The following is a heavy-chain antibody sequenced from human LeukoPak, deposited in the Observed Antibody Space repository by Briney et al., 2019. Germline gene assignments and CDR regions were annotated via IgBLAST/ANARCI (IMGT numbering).Heavy chain of an antibody. D-gene: IGHD5-24*01. J-gene: IGHJ3*02. CDR1: GFTFSSYA. V-gene: IGHV4-59*01. CDR3: VRGTKRWLQIKAYDAFDI. CDR2: IYYSGST. Sequence: GSLRLSCAASGFTFSSYAMSWIRQPPGKGLEWIGYIYYSGSTNYNPSLKSRVTISVDTSKNQFSLKLSSVTAADTAVYYCVRGTKRWLQIKAYDAFDIWGQGTMVTVSS.